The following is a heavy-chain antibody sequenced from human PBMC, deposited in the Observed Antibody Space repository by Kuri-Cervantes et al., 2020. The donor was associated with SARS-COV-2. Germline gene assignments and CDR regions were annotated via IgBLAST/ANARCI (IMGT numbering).Heavy chain of an antibody. V-gene: IGHV1-2*04. D-gene: IGHD3-22*01. CDR1: GYTFTNYY. J-gene: IGHJ1*01. CDR2: INPNSGGT. CDR3: ARASGDSSGYYRGRYFQH. Sequence: ASVKVSCKASGYTFTNYYMNWVRQAPGQGLEWMGWINPNSGGTNYAQKFQGWVTMTRDTSTNTVYMELSSLRSEDTAVFYCARASGDSSGYYRGRYFQHWGQGTLVTVSS.